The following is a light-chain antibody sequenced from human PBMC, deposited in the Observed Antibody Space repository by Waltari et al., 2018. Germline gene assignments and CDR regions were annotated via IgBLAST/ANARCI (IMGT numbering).Light chain of an antibody. J-gene: IGKJ5*01. CDR2: LAS. CDR1: QSLLHSNGYNY. V-gene: IGKV2-28*01. Sequence: DIVMTQSPLSLPVTPGEPASISCTSSQSLLHSNGYNYLDWYLQKPGQSPQLLIYLASKRASGVPDRFSGSGSGTDFTLKISRVEAGDVGVYYCMQALQTPDTFGQGTRLEIK. CDR3: MQALQTPDT.